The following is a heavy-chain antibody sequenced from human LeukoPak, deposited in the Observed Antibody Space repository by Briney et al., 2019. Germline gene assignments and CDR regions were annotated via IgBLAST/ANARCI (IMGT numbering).Heavy chain of an antibody. J-gene: IGHJ4*02. Sequence: ASVKVSCKASGYTFTSYDTNWVRQATGQGLEWMGWMNPNSGNTGYAQKFQGRVTMTRNTSISTVYMELSSLRSEDSAVYYCARWTTTYLDYWGQGTLVTVSS. CDR1: GYTFTSYD. D-gene: IGHD4-11*01. V-gene: IGHV1-8*01. CDR3: ARWTTTYLDY. CDR2: MNPNSGNT.